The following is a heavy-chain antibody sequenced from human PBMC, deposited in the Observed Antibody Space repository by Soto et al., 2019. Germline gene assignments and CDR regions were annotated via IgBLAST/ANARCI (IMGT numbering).Heavy chain of an antibody. CDR1: GFTVSSNY. J-gene: IGHJ4*02. Sequence: GGSLRLSCAASGFTVSSNYMSWVRQAPGKGLEWVSVIYSGGSTYYADSVKGRFTISRHNSKNTLYLQMNSLRAEDTAVYYCASGPQNYYDSSGYYYFDYWGQGTLVTVSS. CDR3: ASGPQNYYDSSGYYYFDY. D-gene: IGHD3-22*01. V-gene: IGHV3-53*04. CDR2: IYSGGST.